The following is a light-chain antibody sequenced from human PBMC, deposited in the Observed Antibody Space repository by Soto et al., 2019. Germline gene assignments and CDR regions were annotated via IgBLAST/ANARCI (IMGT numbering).Light chain of an antibody. J-gene: IGLJ3*02. CDR1: SSNIGSNY. CDR2: RNS. V-gene: IGLV1-47*01. Sequence: QSVLTQPPSASGTPGQRVTFSCSGSSSNIGSNYVYWYQQLPGTAPKLLIYRNSQRPSGVPDRFSGSKPGTSASLAISGLRSEDEADYYCAAWDDSLSGWVFGGGTKLTVL. CDR3: AAWDDSLSGWV.